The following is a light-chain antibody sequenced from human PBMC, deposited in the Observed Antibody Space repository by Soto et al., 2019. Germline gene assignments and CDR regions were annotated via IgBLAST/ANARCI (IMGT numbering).Light chain of an antibody. CDR2: DAS. J-gene: IGKJ1*01. CDR1: QSVSSN. V-gene: IGKV3-15*01. Sequence: VMAECPATLSVSPGERVTLSCRASQSVSSNLAWYQQKVGQAPRLLIYDASTRATGIPARFSGSGSGTEFTLTISSLQSEDFAIYHCQHYNNWPRTFGQGTKVDIK. CDR3: QHYNNWPRT.